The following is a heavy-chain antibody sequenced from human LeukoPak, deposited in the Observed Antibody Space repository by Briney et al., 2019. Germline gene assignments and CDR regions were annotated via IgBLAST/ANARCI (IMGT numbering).Heavy chain of an antibody. J-gene: IGHJ3*02. CDR3: AKSSGYYKRDAFDI. V-gene: IGHV3-9*03. D-gene: IGHD3-22*01. Sequence: GGSLRLSCAASGFTFDDYAMHWVRQAPGKGLEWVSGISWNSGSIGYADSVKGRFTISRDNAKNSLYLQMNSLRAEDMALYYCAKSSGYYKRDAFDIWGQGTMVTVSS. CDR2: ISWNSGSI. CDR1: GFTFDDYA.